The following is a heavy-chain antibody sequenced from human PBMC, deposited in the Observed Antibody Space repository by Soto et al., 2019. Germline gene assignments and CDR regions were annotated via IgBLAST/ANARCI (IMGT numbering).Heavy chain of an antibody. CDR1: GGSISSGDYY. CDR2: IYYSGST. D-gene: IGHD3-22*01. V-gene: IGHV4-30-4*01. CDR3: AREYYYDSSGYYAFDI. Sequence: QVQLQESGPGLVKPSQTLSLTCTVSGGSISSGDYYWSWIRQPPGKGLEWIGYIYYSGSTYYNPSLKSRVTISVDTSKNQFSRKLSSVTAADTAVYYCAREYYYDSSGYYAFDIWGQGTMVTVSS. J-gene: IGHJ3*02.